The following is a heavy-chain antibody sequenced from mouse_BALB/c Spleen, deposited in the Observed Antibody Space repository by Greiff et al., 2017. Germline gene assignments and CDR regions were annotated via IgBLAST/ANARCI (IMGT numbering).Heavy chain of an antibody. V-gene: IGHV1-54*01. Sequence: EQLQQSGAELVRPGTSVKVSCKASGYAFTNYLIEWVKQRPGQGLEWIGVINPGSGGTNYNEKFKGKATLTADKSSSTAYMQLSSLTSDDSAVYFCARAYYYGNYFDYWGQGTTLTVSS. CDR1: GYAFTNYL. J-gene: IGHJ2*01. D-gene: IGHD1-1*01. CDR2: INPGSGGT. CDR3: ARAYYYGNYFDY.